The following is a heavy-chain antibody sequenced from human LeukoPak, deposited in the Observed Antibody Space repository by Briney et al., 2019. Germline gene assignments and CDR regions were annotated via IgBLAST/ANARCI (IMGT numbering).Heavy chain of an antibody. Sequence: GGSLRLSCAASGFTFSSYAMSWVRQAPGKGVEWVSAISGSGGSTYYADSVKGRFTISRDNSKNTLYLQMNSLRAEDTAVYYCARDALITIFGVVSMGYYMDVWGKGTTVTVSS. CDR1: GFTFSSYA. V-gene: IGHV3-23*01. D-gene: IGHD3-3*01. J-gene: IGHJ6*03. CDR3: ARDALITIFGVVSMGYYMDV. CDR2: ISGSGGST.